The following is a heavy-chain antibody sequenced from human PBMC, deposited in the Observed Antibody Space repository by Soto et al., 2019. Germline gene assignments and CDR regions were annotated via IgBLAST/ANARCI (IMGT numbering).Heavy chain of an antibody. V-gene: IGHV3-30-3*01. CDR1: GFTFSSYA. CDR2: ISYDGSNK. J-gene: IGHJ6*02. Sequence: GGSLRLSCAASGFTFSSYAMHWVRQAPGKGLEWVAVISYDGSNKYYADSVKGRFTISRDNSKNTLYLQMNSLRAEDTAVYYYARAALGMDVWGQGTTVTVSS. CDR3: ARAALGMDV.